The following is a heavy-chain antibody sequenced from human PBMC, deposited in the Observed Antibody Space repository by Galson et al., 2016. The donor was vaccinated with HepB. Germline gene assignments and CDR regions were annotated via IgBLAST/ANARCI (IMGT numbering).Heavy chain of an antibody. CDR1: GFTFSSYW. Sequence: SLRLSCAASGFTFSSYWMHWVRQVPGKRPVWVSLINSDGSNTSYADSVKGRFTISRDNAKKTLYLQMSGLRTEDTAVYYCARVWAYCGGDCQSSGFSPWGQGTLVTVSS. CDR2: INSDGSNT. J-gene: IGHJ5*02. D-gene: IGHD2-21*02. CDR3: ARVWAYCGGDCQSSGFSP. V-gene: IGHV3-74*01.